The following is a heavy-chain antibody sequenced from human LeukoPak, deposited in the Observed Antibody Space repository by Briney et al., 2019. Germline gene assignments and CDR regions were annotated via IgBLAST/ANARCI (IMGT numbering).Heavy chain of an antibody. CDR2: IYSGGST. CDR3: AKDLKWLRSYYFDY. V-gene: IGHV3-53*05. D-gene: IGHD5-12*01. J-gene: IGHJ4*02. Sequence: PGGSLRLSCAASGFTVSSNYMSWVRQAPGKGLEWVSVIYSGGSTYYADSVKGRFTISRDNAKNSLYLQMNSLRAEDTALYYCAKDLKWLRSYYFDYWGQGTLVTVSS. CDR1: GFTVSSNY.